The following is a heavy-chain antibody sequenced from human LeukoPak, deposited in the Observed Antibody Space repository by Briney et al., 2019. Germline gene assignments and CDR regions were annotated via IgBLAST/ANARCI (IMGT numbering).Heavy chain of an antibody. CDR3: TRARQIDY. Sequence: GGSLRLSCAPSVFTCSSYWMNGVRQAPGKGLVWASRIRSDGMTTTSAASVKGRSTFSRDTAKNTLYLQMNRLRVEDTAIYYCTRARQIDYWGQGTLVTVS. CDR2: IRSDGMTT. V-gene: IGHV3-74*01. CDR1: VFTCSSYW. J-gene: IGHJ4*02.